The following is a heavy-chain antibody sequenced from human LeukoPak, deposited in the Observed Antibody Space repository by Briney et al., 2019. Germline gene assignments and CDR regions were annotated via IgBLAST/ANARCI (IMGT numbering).Heavy chain of an antibody. V-gene: IGHV3-30*18. D-gene: IGHD3-22*01. CDR2: ISYDGSNK. J-gene: IGHJ4*02. CDR1: GFTFSRYG. CDR3: AKADYDSSGYCDY. Sequence: GGSLRLSCAASGFTFSRYGMHWVRQAPGKGLEWVAVISYDGSNKYYAASLKGRFTISRDNSKNTLYLQMNSLRGEDTAVYYCAKADYDSSGYCDYWGQGTLVTVSS.